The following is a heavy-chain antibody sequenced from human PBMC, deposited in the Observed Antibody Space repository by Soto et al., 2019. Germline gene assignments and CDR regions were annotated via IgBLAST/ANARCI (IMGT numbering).Heavy chain of an antibody. J-gene: IGHJ6*02. CDR3: ARSLTDDYSNYDEVGYGMDV. V-gene: IGHV3-33*01. Sequence: PGGSLRLSCAASGFTFSSYGMHWVRQAPGKGLEWVAVIWYDGSNKYYADSVKGRFTISRDNSKNTLYLQMNSLRAEDTAVYYCARSLTDDYSNYDEVGYGMDVWGQGTTVTVSS. CDR2: IWYDGSNK. D-gene: IGHD4-4*01. CDR1: GFTFSSYG.